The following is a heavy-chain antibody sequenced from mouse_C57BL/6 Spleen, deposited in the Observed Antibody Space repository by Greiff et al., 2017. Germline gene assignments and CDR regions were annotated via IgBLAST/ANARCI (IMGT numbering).Heavy chain of an antibody. D-gene: IGHD4-1*01. CDR2: ISSGGSYT. CDR3: ARPNWDYYAMDY. J-gene: IGHJ4*01. CDR1: GFTFSSYG. Sequence: EVKVVESGGDLVKPGGSLKLSCAASGFTFSSYGMSWVRQTPDKRLEWVATISSGGSYTYYPDSVKGRFTISRDNAKNTLYLQMSSLKSEDTAMYYCARPNWDYYAMDYWGQGTSVTVSS. V-gene: IGHV5-6*01.